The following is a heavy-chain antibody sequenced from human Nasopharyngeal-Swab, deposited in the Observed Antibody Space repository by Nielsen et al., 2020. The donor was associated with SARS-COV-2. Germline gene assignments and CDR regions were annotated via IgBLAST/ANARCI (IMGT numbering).Heavy chain of an antibody. Sequence: ASVKVSCKASGYTFTSYGISWVRQAPGQGLEWMGWISGYNGNTKYAQKLQGRVTMTTDTSTSTAYMELNSLRAEDTAVYYCAKDLRGPYFFWGQGTLVTVSS. CDR2: ISGYNGNT. CDR3: AKDLRGPYFF. CDR1: GYTFTSYG. D-gene: IGHD2/OR15-2a*01. J-gene: IGHJ4*02. V-gene: IGHV1-18*01.